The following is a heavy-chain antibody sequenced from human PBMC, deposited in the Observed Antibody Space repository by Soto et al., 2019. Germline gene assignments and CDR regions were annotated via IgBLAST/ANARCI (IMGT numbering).Heavy chain of an antibody. V-gene: IGHV4-34*01. CDR2: INHRGST. CDR3: ARRMVYPDNLFDP. CDR1: GGSFSGYY. D-gene: IGHD3-10*01. Sequence: PSETLSLTCAVYGGSFSGYYWSWIRQPPGKGLEWIGEINHRGSTNYNPSLKSRVTISVDTSKNQFSLKLSSVTAADTAVYYCARRMVYPDNLFDPWGQGTLVTVSS. J-gene: IGHJ5*02.